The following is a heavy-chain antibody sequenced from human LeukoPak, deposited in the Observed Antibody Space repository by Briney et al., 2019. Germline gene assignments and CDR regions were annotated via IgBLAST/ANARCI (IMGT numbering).Heavy chain of an antibody. Sequence: ASVKVSCKTSGYTFTGYYMHWVRQAPGQGLEWMGWINPNSGGTNYAQKFQGRVTMTRDTSISTAYMELSRLRSDDTAVYYCARGRRITIFGVVTPTGAEYLQHWGQGTLVTVSS. J-gene: IGHJ1*01. V-gene: IGHV1-2*02. D-gene: IGHD3-3*01. CDR3: ARGRRITIFGVVTPTGAEYLQH. CDR1: GYTFTGYY. CDR2: INPNSGGT.